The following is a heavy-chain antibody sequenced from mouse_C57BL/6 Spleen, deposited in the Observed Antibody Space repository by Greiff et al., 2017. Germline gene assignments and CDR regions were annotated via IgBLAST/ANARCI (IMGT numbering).Heavy chain of an antibody. J-gene: IGHJ4*01. CDR3: ASYSNLEYYAMDY. V-gene: IGHV2-2*01. Sequence: QVQLQQSGPGLVQPSQSLSITCTVSGFSLTSYGVHWVRQSPGKGLEWLGVIWSGGSTDYNAAFISRLSISKDNSKSQVFFKMNSLQADDTAIYYCASYSNLEYYAMDYWGQGTSVTVSS. D-gene: IGHD2-5*01. CDR2: IWSGGST. CDR1: GFSLTSYG.